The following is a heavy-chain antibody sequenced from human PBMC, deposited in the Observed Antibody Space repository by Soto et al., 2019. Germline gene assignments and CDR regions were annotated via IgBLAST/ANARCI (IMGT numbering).Heavy chain of an antibody. CDR1: GDTISTGGYT. CDR3: ARERYSSGLIWFDP. V-gene: IGHV4-61*08. Sequence: SEPLSLTCDVSGDTISTGGYTWAWIRQPPGKGLEWIGYIYCSGSTNYNPSLKSRVPFSVDTSKTQFSLKLSSVTVADTAVYYCARERYSSGLIWFDPWGQGTLVTVLL. D-gene: IGHD6-19*01. CDR2: IYCSGST. J-gene: IGHJ5*02.